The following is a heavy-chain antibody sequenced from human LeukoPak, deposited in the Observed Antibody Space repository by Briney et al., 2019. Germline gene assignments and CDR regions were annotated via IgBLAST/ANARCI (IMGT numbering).Heavy chain of an antibody. D-gene: IGHD3-22*01. V-gene: IGHV1-3*01. CDR1: GYTFTSYA. CDR3: ARHDSSGYHPDY. CDR2: ISAGNGNT. J-gene: IGHJ4*02. Sequence: VASVKVSCKASGYTFTSYAMHWVRQAPGQRLEWMGWISAGNGNTKYSQKFQGRVTITRDTSASTAYMELSSLRSEDTAVYYCARHDSSGYHPDYWGQGTLVTVSS.